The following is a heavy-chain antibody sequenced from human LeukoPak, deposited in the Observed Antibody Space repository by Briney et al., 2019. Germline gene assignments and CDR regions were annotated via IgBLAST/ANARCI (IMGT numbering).Heavy chain of an antibody. Sequence: SETLSLTCAVYGGSFSGYYWSWIRQPPGKGLEWIGEINHSGSTNYNPSLKSRVTISVDTSKNQFSLKLSSVTAADTAVYYCARGEKLYCSGGSCYSYYGDYVDYWDQGTLVTVSS. J-gene: IGHJ4*02. CDR3: ARGEKLYCSGGSCYSYYGDYVDY. CDR1: GGSFSGYY. CDR2: INHSGST. V-gene: IGHV4-34*01. D-gene: IGHD2-15*01.